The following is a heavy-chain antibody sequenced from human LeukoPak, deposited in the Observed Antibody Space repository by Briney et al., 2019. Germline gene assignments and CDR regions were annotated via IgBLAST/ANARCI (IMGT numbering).Heavy chain of an antibody. CDR3: ARARSFGYYYDSSGYYDY. Sequence: GGSLRLSCAASGFTFSSYSMNWVRQAPGKGLEWVSYISSSSSTIYYADSVKGRFTISRDNAKNSLYLQMNSLRAEDTAVYYCARARSFGYYYDSSGYYDYWGQGTLVTVSS. V-gene: IGHV3-48*01. J-gene: IGHJ4*02. CDR1: GFTFSSYS. D-gene: IGHD3-22*01. CDR2: ISSSSSTI.